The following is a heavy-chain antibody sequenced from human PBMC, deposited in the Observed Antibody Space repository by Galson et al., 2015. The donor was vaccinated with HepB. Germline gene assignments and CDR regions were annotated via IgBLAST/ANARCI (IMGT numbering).Heavy chain of an antibody. CDR3: AIGRSVGYFDY. Sequence: SLRLSCAVSGLTVSSHYMTWVRQAPGKGLEWVSVLNSDGSTYYADSVKGRFTISRHNSWNTLYLQMNSLRAEDTAVYYCAIGRSVGYFDYWGQGTLVTVSS. CDR1: GLTVSSHY. CDR2: LNSDGST. V-gene: IGHV3-53*01. D-gene: IGHD1-14*01. J-gene: IGHJ4*02.